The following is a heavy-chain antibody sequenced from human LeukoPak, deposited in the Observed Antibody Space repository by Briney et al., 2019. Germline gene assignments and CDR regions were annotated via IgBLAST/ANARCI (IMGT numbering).Heavy chain of an antibody. CDR2: ISSSSSYI. D-gene: IGHD4-17*01. Sequence: GGSLRLSCAASGFTFSSYSMNWVRQAPGKGLEWVSSISSSSSYIYYADSVKGRFTISRDNAKNSLYLQMNSLRAEDTAVYYCARRNHDYGDYGAFDIWGQGTMVTVSS. CDR3: ARRNHDYGDYGAFDI. CDR1: GFTFSSYS. V-gene: IGHV3-21*01. J-gene: IGHJ3*02.